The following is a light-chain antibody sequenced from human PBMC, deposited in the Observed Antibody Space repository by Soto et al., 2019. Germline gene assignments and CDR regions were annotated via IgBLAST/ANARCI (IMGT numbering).Light chain of an antibody. V-gene: IGKV1-39*01. CDR1: QPIARY. CDR2: AVS. Sequence: DIQMTQSPSSLSASVGDRVTITCRASQPIARYLNWYQQNPGKDPKPLIYAVSTLQTGVPSRFSGSGSGTDFPLTIGSLQPEDFATYYCQQSYTAWWTFGQGTRVEFK. CDR3: QQSYTAWWT. J-gene: IGKJ1*01.